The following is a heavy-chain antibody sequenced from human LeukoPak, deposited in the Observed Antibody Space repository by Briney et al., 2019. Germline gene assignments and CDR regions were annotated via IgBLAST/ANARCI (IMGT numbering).Heavy chain of an antibody. J-gene: IGHJ6*02. Sequence: ASVKVSCKAFGYTFTSYGISWVRQAPGQGLEWMGWISAYNGNTNYAQKLQGRVTMTTDTSTSTACMELRSLRSDDTAVYYCARDRREGYCSSTSCYYYYGMDVWGQGTTVTVSS. CDR1: GYTFTSYG. D-gene: IGHD2-2*01. V-gene: IGHV1-18*01. CDR2: ISAYNGNT. CDR3: ARDRREGYCSSTSCYYYYGMDV.